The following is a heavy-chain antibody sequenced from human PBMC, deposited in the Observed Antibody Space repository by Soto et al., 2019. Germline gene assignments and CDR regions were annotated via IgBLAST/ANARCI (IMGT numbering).Heavy chain of an antibody. CDR3: AREFPTPSYGVDV. CDR2: INPNSGGT. J-gene: IGHJ6*01. Sequence: QAQLVQSGAEVKKPGASVKVSCKASGYTFTGAYIHWVRQAPGQGLEWMGCINPNSGGTEFAQKFQGTVIVTRDTSITTVYMEVSSLRGDDTDVYFCAREFPTPSYGVDVWGHGTAVTVSS. V-gene: IGHV1-2*02. CDR1: GYTFTGAY. D-gene: IGHD2-21*01.